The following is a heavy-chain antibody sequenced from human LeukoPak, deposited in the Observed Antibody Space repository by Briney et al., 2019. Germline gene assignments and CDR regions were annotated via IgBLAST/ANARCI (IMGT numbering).Heavy chain of an antibody. CDR2: IYYSGST. D-gene: IGHD3-3*02. Sequence: SETLSLTCTVSGGSISSGGHSWSWIRQPPGKGLEWIGYIYYSGSTYYNPSLKSRVTISVDTSKNQFSLKLSSVTAADTAVYYCARSLLFSTQGAFDYWGQGTLVTVSS. CDR1: GGSISSGGHS. CDR3: ARSLLFSTQGAFDY. V-gene: IGHV4-31*03. J-gene: IGHJ4*02.